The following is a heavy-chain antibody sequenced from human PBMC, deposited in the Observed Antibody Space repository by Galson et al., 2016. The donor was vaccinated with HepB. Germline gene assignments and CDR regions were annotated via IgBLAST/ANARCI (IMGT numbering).Heavy chain of an antibody. J-gene: IGHJ3*02. D-gene: IGHD4-17*01. CDR3: ASGDYDTFDI. CDR1: GYSFTSYW. CDR2: LYPGDSES. V-gene: IGHV5-51*01. Sequence: QSGAEVKKPGESLKISCKGSGYSFTSYWIGWVRQMPGKGLELMGILYPGDSESRYSPSFQGQVTISADKSNGTAYLQWSSLKASDTAMYYCASGDYDTFDIWGQGTMVTVSS.